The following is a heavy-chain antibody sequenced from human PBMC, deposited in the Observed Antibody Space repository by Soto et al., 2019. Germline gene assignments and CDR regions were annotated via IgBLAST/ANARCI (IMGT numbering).Heavy chain of an antibody. D-gene: IGHD2-15*01. CDR3: ARGTPIQYCSGGSCYSRWFYX. V-gene: IGHV4-34*01. CDR1: GGSFSGYY. J-gene: IGHJ5*02. CDR2: INHSGST. Sequence: SETLSLTCAVYGGSFSGYYWSWIRQPPGKGLEWILEINHSGSTNYNPSLKSRVTISVETSKKQFSLKLSSVNAADTAVYYCARGTPIQYCSGGSCYSRWFYXWGQGTLVTVSX.